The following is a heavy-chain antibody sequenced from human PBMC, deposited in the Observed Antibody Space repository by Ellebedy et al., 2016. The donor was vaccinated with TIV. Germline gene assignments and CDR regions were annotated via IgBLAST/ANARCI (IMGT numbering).Heavy chain of an antibody. CDR3: AKNVIRKRVAGLNDY. J-gene: IGHJ4*02. Sequence: GGSLRLXXAVSGFSFRTYAMHWVRQAPGKGLEWVAVISYDGSNKYFADSVKGRFTISRDNSKNTLYLQMNSLRAEDTGVYYCAKNVIRKRVAGLNDYWGQGTLVIVSS. D-gene: IGHD6-19*01. CDR1: GFSFRTYA. V-gene: IGHV3-30-3*02. CDR2: ISYDGSNK.